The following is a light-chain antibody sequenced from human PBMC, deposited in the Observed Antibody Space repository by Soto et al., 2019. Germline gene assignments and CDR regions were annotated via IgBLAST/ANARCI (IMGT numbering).Light chain of an antibody. J-gene: IGKJ1*01. V-gene: IGKV3-15*01. Sequence: EIVMTQSPATLSVSPGEGATLSCRASQSISSNLAWYQQKPGQAPRLLMYGVSTRATGIPARFSGSGSGTEFTLTITSLQSEDFAVYYCQQYNAWPRTFGQGTKVDIK. CDR1: QSISSN. CDR2: GVS. CDR3: QQYNAWPRT.